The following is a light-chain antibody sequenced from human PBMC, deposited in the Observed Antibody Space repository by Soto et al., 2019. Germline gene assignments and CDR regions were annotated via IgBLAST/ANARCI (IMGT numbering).Light chain of an antibody. V-gene: IGKV3-15*01. CDR3: QQYKNWPPLT. Sequence: EIVMTQSPATLSVFPGETATLSCRASQSVGGAVAWYQHKPGQAPRLLIVGAFIRATGVPGRFSGGGSGTEFTLTISSLQSEDFAVYYCQQYKNWPPLTFGGGTTVEIK. J-gene: IGKJ4*01. CDR2: GAF. CDR1: QSVGGA.